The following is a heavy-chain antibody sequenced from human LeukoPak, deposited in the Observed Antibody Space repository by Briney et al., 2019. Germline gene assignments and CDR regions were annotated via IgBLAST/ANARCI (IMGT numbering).Heavy chain of an antibody. CDR3: ATSTLRRDAFDI. D-gene: IGHD2-15*01. J-gene: IGHJ3*02. CDR2: INHNGNVN. V-gene: IGHV3-7*03. Sequence: GGSLRLSCAASGFTFSSYWMNWARQAPGKGLEWVASINHNGNVNYYVDSVKGRFTISRDNAKNSLYLQMNSLRAEDTAVYYCATSTLRRDAFDIWGQGTMVTVSS. CDR1: GFTFSSYW.